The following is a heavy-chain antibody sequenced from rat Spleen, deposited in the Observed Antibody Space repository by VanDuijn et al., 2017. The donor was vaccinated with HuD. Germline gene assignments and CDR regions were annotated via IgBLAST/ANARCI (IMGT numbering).Heavy chain of an antibody. CDR1: GFTFSNYD. J-gene: IGHJ2*01. D-gene: IGHD5-1*01. Sequence: EVQLVESDGDLVQPGRSMKLSCAASGFTFSNYDMAWVRQAPKKGLEWVATISYDGGITYYRDSVKGRFTISRDNAQSTLYLQMNSLRSEDTATYYCARLGDYWGQGVMVTVSS. CDR2: ISYDGGIT. V-gene: IGHV5-22*01. CDR3: ARLGDY.